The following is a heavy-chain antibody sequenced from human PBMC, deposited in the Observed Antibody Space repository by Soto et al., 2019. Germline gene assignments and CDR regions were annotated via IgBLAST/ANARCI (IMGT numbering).Heavy chain of an antibody. CDR2: ISYDGSDK. V-gene: IGHV3-30*18. Sequence: PGGSLRLSCAASGFTFSSYGMHWVRQAPGKGLEWVAVISYDGSDKYYADSVKGRFTISRDNSKSTLYLQMNSLRAEDTAVYYCAKGWEAMTTVLNGYFDFWGQGTLVTVSS. J-gene: IGHJ4*02. CDR3: AKGWEAMTTVLNGYFDF. D-gene: IGHD4-17*01. CDR1: GFTFSSYG.